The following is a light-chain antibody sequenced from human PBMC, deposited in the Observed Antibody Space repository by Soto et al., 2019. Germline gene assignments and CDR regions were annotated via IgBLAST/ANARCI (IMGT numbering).Light chain of an antibody. J-gene: IGKJ5*01. V-gene: IGKV3-11*01. Sequence: EVVLTQSPVSLSLSPGERATLSCRASQSFRGLLAWYQQKPGQAPRLLIYDAYNRATGIPPRFSGSGCGTDFTLTISSQEPEDSAVYYCQQRHRWPITFGQGTRLEIK. CDR2: DAY. CDR1: QSFRGL. CDR3: QQRHRWPIT.